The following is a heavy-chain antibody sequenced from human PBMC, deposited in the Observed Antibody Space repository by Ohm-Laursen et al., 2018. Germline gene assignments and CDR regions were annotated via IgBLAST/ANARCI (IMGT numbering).Heavy chain of an antibody. CDR1: GGSISSYY. V-gene: IGHV4-59*07. J-gene: IGHJ4*02. Sequence: SDTLSLTCTVSGGSISSYYWSWIRQPPGKGLEWIGYIYYSGSTNYNPSLKSRVTISVDTSKNQFSLKLSSVTAADTAVYYCARNKGIVGALDYWGQGTLVTVSS. CDR2: IYYSGST. CDR3: ARNKGIVGALDY. D-gene: IGHD1-26*01.